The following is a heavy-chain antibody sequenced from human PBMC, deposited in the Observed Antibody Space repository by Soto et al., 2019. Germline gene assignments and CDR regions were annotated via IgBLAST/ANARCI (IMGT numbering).Heavy chain of an antibody. J-gene: IGHJ4*02. D-gene: IGHD3-10*01. CDR1: VFTFSIYE. Sequence: WGSLLISCGSSVFTFSIYEMNWVRQAPGRGLEWVSYISSSGDTINYADSVKGRFTISRDNAKNSLYLQMNSLRAEDTAVYYCATSITPFDYWGQGTTVTVSS. CDR3: ATSITPFDY. V-gene: IGHV3-48*03. CDR2: ISSSGDTI.